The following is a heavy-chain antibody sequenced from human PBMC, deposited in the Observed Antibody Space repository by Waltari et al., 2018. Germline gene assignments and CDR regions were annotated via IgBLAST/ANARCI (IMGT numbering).Heavy chain of an antibody. J-gene: IGHJ4*02. V-gene: IGHV1-69*13. CDR2: IIPIFGTA. CDR3: ARDLLHYYDSSGYYSHY. CDR1: GGTFSSYA. Sequence: QVQLVQSGAEVKKPGSSVKVSCKASGGTFSSYAISWVRQAPGQGLEWMGRIIPIFGTANYEQKFQGRVTITADKSTSTAYMELSSLRSEDTAVYYCARDLLHYYDSSGYYSHYWGQGTLVTVSS. D-gene: IGHD3-22*01.